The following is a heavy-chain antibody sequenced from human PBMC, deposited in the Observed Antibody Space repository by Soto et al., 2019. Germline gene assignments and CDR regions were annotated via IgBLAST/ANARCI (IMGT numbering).Heavy chain of an antibody. CDR2: ISAYNGNT. CDR3: VVAAQPYYFDY. CDR1: GYTFTSYG. J-gene: IGHJ4*02. D-gene: IGHD2-15*01. V-gene: IGHV1-18*01. Sequence: GASVKVSCTASGYTFTSYGISWVRQAPGQGLEWMGWISAYNGNTNYAQKLQGRVTMTTDTSTSTAYMELRSLRSDDTAVYYCVVAAQPYYFDYWGQGTLVTVSS.